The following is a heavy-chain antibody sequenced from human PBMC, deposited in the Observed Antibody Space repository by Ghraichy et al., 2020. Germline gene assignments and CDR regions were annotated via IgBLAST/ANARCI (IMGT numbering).Heavy chain of an antibody. CDR2: INHSGST. Sequence: SETLSLTCAVYGGSFSGYYWSWIRQPPGKGLEWIGEINHSGSTNYNPSLKSRVTISVDTSKNQFSLKLNSVTAADTAVYYCARRGDSSSWYRSGAPDYFDSWGQGTLVTVSS. D-gene: IGHD6-13*01. J-gene: IGHJ4*02. CDR1: GGSFSGYY. V-gene: IGHV4-34*01. CDR3: ARRGDSSSWYRSGAPDYFDS.